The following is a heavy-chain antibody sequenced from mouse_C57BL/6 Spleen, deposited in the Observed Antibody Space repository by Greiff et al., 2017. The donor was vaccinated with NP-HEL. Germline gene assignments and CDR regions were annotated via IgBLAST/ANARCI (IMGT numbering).Heavy chain of an antibody. J-gene: IGHJ2*01. CDR1: GFTFSSYA. D-gene: IGHD1-1*01. V-gene: IGHV5-4*01. Sequence: EVKLVESGGGLVKPGGSLKLSCAASGFTFSSYAMSWVRQTPEKRLEWVATISDGGSYTYYPDNVKGRFTISRDNAKNNLYLQMSHLKSEDTAMYYCARDQDADSSYYFAYWGQGTTLTVSA. CDR2: ISDGGSYT. CDR3: ARDQDADSSYYFAY.